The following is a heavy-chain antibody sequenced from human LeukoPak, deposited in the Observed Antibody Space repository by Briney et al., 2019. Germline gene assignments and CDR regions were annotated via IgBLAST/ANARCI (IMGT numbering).Heavy chain of an antibody. D-gene: IGHD3-3*01. CDR3: AKSLYYDFWSGYLEGMDV. CDR2: ISSSSSYI. CDR1: GFTFSSYS. Sequence: GGSLRLSCAASGFTFSSYSMNWVRQAPGKGLEWVSSISSSSSYIYYADSVKGRFTISRDNSKNTLYLQMNSLRAEDTAVYYCAKSLYYDFWSGYLEGMDVWGQGTTVTVSS. J-gene: IGHJ6*02. V-gene: IGHV3-21*04.